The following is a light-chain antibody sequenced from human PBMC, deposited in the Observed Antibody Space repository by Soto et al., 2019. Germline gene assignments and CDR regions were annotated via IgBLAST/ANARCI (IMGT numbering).Light chain of an antibody. J-gene: IGLJ3*02. Sequence: QSALTQPASVSGSPGQSITISCTGATSDFGNYNYVSWYQQHPGKAPKLMIYEVSNRPSGVSDRFSGSKSGYTASLTISGLQAEDEADYYCSSFRGVFGGGTKVTVL. CDR2: EVS. CDR1: TSDFGNYNY. CDR3: SSFRGV. V-gene: IGLV2-14*01.